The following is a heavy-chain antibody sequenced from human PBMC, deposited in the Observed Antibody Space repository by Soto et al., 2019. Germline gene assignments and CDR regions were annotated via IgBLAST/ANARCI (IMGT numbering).Heavy chain of an antibody. Sequence: SETLSLTCTVSGGSISSYYWSWIRQPPGKGLEWIGYIYYSGSTNYNPSLKSRVTISVDTSKNQFSLKLSSVTAADTAVYYCARYSPEYSSSSYLGYWGQGTLVTVSS. CDR2: IYYSGST. J-gene: IGHJ4*02. CDR1: GGSISSYY. V-gene: IGHV4-59*08. CDR3: ARYSPEYSSSSYLGY. D-gene: IGHD6-6*01.